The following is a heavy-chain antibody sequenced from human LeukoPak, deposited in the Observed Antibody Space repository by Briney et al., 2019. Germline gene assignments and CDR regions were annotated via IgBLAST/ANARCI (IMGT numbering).Heavy chain of an antibody. D-gene: IGHD2-8*01. CDR1: GFTFSSYD. CDR3: AKVGYCTNGVCYAFDS. CDR2: ISYDGSNK. J-gene: IGHJ4*02. V-gene: IGHV3-30*18. Sequence: GGSLRLSCAASGFTFSSYDMHWVRPAPGKGLEWVTVISYDGSNKYYADSVKGRFTISRDNSKNTLYLQVNSLRAEDTAVFYCAKVGYCTNGVCYAFDSWGQGTLVTVSS.